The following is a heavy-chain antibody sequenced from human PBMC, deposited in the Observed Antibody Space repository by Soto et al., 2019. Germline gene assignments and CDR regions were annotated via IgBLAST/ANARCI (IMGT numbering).Heavy chain of an antibody. J-gene: IGHJ3*02. Sequence: EVQLVESGGGLVQPGRSLRLSCAASGFTFDDYAMHWVRQAPGKDLEWVSGISWNSGSIGYADSVKGRFTISRDNAKNSLYLQMNSLRAEDTALYCCAKEERGGDAFDIWGQGTMVTVSS. CDR3: AKEERGGDAFDI. CDR2: ISWNSGSI. V-gene: IGHV3-9*01. CDR1: GFTFDDYA. D-gene: IGHD1-26*01.